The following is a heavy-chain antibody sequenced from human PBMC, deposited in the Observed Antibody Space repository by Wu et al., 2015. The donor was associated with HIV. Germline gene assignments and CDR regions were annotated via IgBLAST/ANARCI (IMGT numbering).Heavy chain of an antibody. CDR2: TNPSGGNT. V-gene: IGHV1-46*04. J-gene: IGHJ6*03. CDR3: ARERYGAVSGLSMDV. CDR1: GYTFTSYG. D-gene: IGHD3-16*01. Sequence: QVHLVQSEAEVKKPGASMKVSCKTSGYTFTSYGINWVRQAPGQGLEWVGMTNPSGGNTRFAQRLWGRPTMTRDTSTTTVSLSLSNLKYEDTAIYYCARERYGAVSGLSMDVWGRGTTVIVSS.